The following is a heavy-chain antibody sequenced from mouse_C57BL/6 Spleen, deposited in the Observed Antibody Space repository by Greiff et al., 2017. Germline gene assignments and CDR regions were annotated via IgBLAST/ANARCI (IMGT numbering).Heavy chain of an antibody. CDR3: ARSASSYWYFDV. CDR2: FHPYNDDT. V-gene: IGHV1-47*01. CDR1: GYTFTTYP. D-gene: IGHD1-1*01. J-gene: IGHJ1*03. Sequence: VKLMESGAELVKPGASVKMSCKASGYTFTTYPIEWMKQNHGKSLEWIGNFHPYNDDTKYNEKFKGKATLTVEKSSSTVYLELSSLTSEDSAVYYCARSASSYWYFDVWGTGTTVTVSS.